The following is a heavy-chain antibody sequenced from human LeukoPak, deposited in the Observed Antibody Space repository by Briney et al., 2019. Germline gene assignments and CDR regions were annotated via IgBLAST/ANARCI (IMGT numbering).Heavy chain of an antibody. J-gene: IGHJ3*02. CDR2: ISAYNGNT. V-gene: IGHV1-18*01. CDR3: ARGGTYGETGDAFDI. D-gene: IGHD1-14*01. CDR1: GYTFTSYG. Sequence: GASVKVSCKASGYTFTSYGISWVRQAPGQGLEWMGWISAYNGNTNYAQKLQGRVTMTTDTSTSTDYMELRSLRSDDTAVYYCARGGTYGETGDAFDIWGQGTMVTVSS.